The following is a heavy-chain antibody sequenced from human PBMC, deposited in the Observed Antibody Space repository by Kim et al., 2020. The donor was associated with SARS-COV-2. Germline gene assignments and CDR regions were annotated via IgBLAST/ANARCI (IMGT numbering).Heavy chain of an antibody. CDR3: ARELPHNWFDP. Sequence: TNYTPSLQSRVTMSIDTSKNQFSLQLSSVTAADAAVYYCARELPHNWFDPWGQGTLVTVSS. J-gene: IGHJ5*02. D-gene: IGHD2-15*01. CDR2: T. V-gene: IGHV4-4*07.